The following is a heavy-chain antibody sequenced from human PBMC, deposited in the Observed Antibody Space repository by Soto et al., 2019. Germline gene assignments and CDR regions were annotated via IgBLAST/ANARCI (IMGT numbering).Heavy chain of an antibody. CDR1: GFTFSSYS. V-gene: IGHV3-21*01. CDR2: ISSSSSYI. D-gene: IGHD3-9*01. J-gene: IGHJ5*02. Sequence: GESLKISCAASGFTFSSYSMNWVRQAPGKGLEWVSSISSSSSYIYYADSVKGRFTISGDNAKNSLYLQMNSLRAEDTAVYYCARDRLTAYYDILTGYYFPVGWFDPWGQGTLVTVSS. CDR3: ARDRLTAYYDILTGYYFPVGWFDP.